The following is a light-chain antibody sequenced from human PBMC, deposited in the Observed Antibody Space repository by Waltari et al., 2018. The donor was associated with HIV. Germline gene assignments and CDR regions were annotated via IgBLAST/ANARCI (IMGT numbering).Light chain of an antibody. CDR1: SSDVGGYTY. CDR2: DVT. V-gene: IGLV2-11*01. Sequence: QSALTQPRSVSGSPGQSVTISCTGTSSDVGGYTYVSWYQQHPGKAPKLMIWDVTKRPSGVPDRFSGSRSGNMASLTISGLQADDEADYYCCSYAGTFTWVFGGGTRLTVL. J-gene: IGLJ3*02. CDR3: CSYAGTFTWV.